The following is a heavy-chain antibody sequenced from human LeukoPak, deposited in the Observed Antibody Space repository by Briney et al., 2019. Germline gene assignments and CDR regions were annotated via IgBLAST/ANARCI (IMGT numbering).Heavy chain of an antibody. Sequence: GGSLRLSCRTSGFTFGVYAMSWVRQAPGKGLEWVGFIRSKSHGGTTEYAVSVRGRFTTSRDESKSIAYLQMNSLKTEDTAVYYCTRGGVYMDVWGKGTTVTVSS. CDR1: GFTFGVYA. J-gene: IGHJ6*03. CDR2: IRSKSHGGTT. V-gene: IGHV3-49*04. CDR3: TRGGVYMDV.